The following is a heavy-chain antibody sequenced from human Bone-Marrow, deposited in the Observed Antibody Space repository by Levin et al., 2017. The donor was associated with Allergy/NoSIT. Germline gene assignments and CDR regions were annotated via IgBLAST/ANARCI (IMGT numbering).Heavy chain of an antibody. Sequence: PGGSLRLSCAASGITFSDYSMNWVRQAPGKGLEWISYISGRSSTIYYADSVKGRFTISRDNGKNSLFLQMNSLRVEDAAVYYCAADRGGYQYYFLDVWGKGTTVTVSS. CDR1: GITFSDYS. CDR2: ISGRSSTI. V-gene: IGHV3-48*01. J-gene: IGHJ6*03. CDR3: AADRGGYQYYFLDV. D-gene: IGHD3-16*02.